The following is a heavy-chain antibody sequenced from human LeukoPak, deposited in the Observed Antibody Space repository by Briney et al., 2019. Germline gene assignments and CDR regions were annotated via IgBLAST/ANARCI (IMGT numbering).Heavy chain of an antibody. CDR3: ARATKGFLTGYYIGAFDI. V-gene: IGHV1-2*02. Sequence: AASVKVSCKASGYTFTGYYMHWVRQAPGQGLEWMGWINPNSGGTNYAQKFQGRVTITRDTSISTAYMELSRLRSDDTAVYYCARATKGFLTGYYIGAFDIWGQGTMVTVSS. D-gene: IGHD3-9*01. CDR1: GYTFTGYY. CDR2: INPNSGGT. J-gene: IGHJ3*02.